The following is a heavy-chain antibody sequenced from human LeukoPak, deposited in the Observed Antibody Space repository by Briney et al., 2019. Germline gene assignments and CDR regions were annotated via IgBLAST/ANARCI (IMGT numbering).Heavy chain of an antibody. CDR3: ARDYGLAPIFGVESTGFDY. Sequence: GGSLRLSCAVSGFTFSSNWMSWVRQAPGKGLEWVANIKQDGSEKYYVDSMKGRFTISRDNAKNSLYLQMNSLRAEDTAVYYCARDYGLAPIFGVESTGFDYWGQGTLVTVSS. CDR2: IKQDGSEK. CDR1: GFTFSSNW. D-gene: IGHD3-3*01. J-gene: IGHJ4*02. V-gene: IGHV3-7*01.